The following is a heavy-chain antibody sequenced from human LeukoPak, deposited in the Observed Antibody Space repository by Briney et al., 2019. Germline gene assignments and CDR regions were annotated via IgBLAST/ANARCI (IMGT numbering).Heavy chain of an antibody. D-gene: IGHD3-10*01. CDR3: AREISTDVLLWFGGSYYYYYMDV. CDR1: GGSFSGYY. Sequence: PSETLSLTCAVYGGSFSGYYWSWIRQPPGKGLEWIGEINHSGSTNYNPSLKSRVTISVDTSKNQFSLKLSSVTAADTAVYYCAREISTDVLLWFGGSYYYYYMDVWGKGTTVTISS. J-gene: IGHJ6*03. CDR2: INHSGST. V-gene: IGHV4-34*01.